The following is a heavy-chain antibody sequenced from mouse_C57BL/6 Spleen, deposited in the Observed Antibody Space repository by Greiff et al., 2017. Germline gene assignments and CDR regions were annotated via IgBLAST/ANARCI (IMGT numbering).Heavy chain of an antibody. D-gene: IGHD4-1*01. J-gene: IGHJ2*01. CDR3: ARWDNY. CDR1: GYTFTSYW. Sequence: VQLQQPGAELVKPGASVKMSCKASGYTFTSYWITWVKQRPGQGLEWIGDIYPGSGSTNYNEKFKSKATLTVDTSSSTAYMQLSCQTSEDSSVYYCARWDNYWGQGTTLTVSS. V-gene: IGHV1-55*01. CDR2: IYPGSGST.